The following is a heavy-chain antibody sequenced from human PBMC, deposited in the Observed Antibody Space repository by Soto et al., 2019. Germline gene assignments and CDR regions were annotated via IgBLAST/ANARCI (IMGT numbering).Heavy chain of an antibody. Sequence: QVQLQESGPGLVKPSQTLSLTCTVSGGSISSGDYYWSWIRQPPGKGLEWIGYIYYSGSTYYNPSLNSRVTISVDTSKNQFSLKQSSVTAADTAVYYCARTNFITTGGGADYWGQGTLVTVSS. V-gene: IGHV4-30-4*01. CDR3: ARTNFITTGGGADY. J-gene: IGHJ4*02. D-gene: IGHD3-22*01. CDR1: GGSISSGDYY. CDR2: IYYSGST.